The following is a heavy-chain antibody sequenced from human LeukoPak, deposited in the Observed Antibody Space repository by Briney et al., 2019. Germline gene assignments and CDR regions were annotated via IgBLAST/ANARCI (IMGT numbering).Heavy chain of an antibody. D-gene: IGHD3-22*01. CDR3: AKDRSRVAWGGSGYLDY. CDR2: ISYDGSNK. J-gene: IGHJ4*02. CDR1: GFTFSIHW. Sequence: GGSLRLSCAASGFTFSIHWMHWVRQAPGKGLEWVAVISYDGSNKYYADSVKGRFTTSRDNSKNTLYLQMNSLRAEDTAVYYCAKDRSRVAWGGSGYLDYWGQGTLVTVSS. V-gene: IGHV3-30*18.